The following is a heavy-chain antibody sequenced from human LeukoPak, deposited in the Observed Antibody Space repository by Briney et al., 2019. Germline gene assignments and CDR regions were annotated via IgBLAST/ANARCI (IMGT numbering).Heavy chain of an antibody. V-gene: IGHV4-38-2*01. CDR1: GYSISSGYY. J-gene: IGHJ4*02. D-gene: IGHD5-18*01. CDR2: IYHSGST. CDR3: ASLYSYGYLDY. Sequence: SETLSLTCAVSGYSISSGYYWGWIREPPGKGLEWIGSIYHSGSTYYNPSLKSRVTISVDTSKNQFSLKLSSVTAADTAVYYCASLYSYGYLDYWGQGTLVTVSS.